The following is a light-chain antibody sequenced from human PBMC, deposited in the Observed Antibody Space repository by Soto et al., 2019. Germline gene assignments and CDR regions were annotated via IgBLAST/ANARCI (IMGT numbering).Light chain of an antibody. CDR1: QSVSSRY. V-gene: IGKV3-20*01. CDR3: QQYGSSSSYT. Sequence: EIVLTQSPGTLSLSPGERATLSCRASQSVSSRYLAWYHQKPGQAPRLLIYGASTRASGIPDRFSGGGSGTDFTLAISRLEPEDFVVYYCQQYGSSSSYTFGQGTKLQIK. J-gene: IGKJ2*01. CDR2: GAS.